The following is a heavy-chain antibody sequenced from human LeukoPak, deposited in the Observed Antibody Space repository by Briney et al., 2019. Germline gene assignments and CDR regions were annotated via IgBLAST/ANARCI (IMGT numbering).Heavy chain of an antibody. J-gene: IGHJ3*01. D-gene: IGHD5-24*01. V-gene: IGHV3-48*03. CDR2: ISSSGSTI. CDR3: ARELRGLMAF. Sequence: GGSLRLSCAASGFTFSSYEMNWVRQAPEKGLEWVSYISSSGSTIYYADSVKGRFTISRDNAKNSLYLQMNSLRAEDTAVYYCARELRGLMAFWGQGTMVTVSS. CDR1: GFTFSSYE.